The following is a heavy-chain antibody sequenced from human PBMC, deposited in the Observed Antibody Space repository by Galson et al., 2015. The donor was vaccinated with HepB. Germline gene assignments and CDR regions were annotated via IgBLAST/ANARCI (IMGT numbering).Heavy chain of an antibody. J-gene: IGHJ6*02. D-gene: IGHD3-22*01. CDR3: ARPATALCYDSAYGMDV. CDR2: IIPILGIA. Sequence: SVKVSCKASGGTFSSYAISWVRQAPGQGLEWMGRIIPILGIANYAQKFQGRVTITADKSTSTAYMELSSLRSEDTAVYYCARPATALCYDSAYGMDVWGQGTTVTVSS. V-gene: IGHV1-69*04. CDR1: GGTFSSYA.